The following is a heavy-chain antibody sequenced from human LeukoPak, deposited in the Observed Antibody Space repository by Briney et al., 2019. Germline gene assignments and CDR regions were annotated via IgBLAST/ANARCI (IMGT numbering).Heavy chain of an antibody. CDR1: GYTFTNYG. J-gene: IGHJ4*02. V-gene: IGHV1-2*02. CDR2: INPNSGGT. CDR3: ARGGWFGELFATYFDY. D-gene: IGHD3-10*01. Sequence: ASVKVSCKASGYTFTNYGISWVRQAPGQGLEWMGWINPNSGGTNYAQKFQGRVTMTRDTSISTAYMELSRLRSDDTAVYYCARGGWFGELFATYFDYWGQGTLVTVSS.